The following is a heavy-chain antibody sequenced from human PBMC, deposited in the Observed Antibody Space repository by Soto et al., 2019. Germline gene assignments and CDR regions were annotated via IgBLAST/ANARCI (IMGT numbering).Heavy chain of an antibody. CDR2: IKQDGSEQ. CDR1: GFTLSSYW. CDR3: ARGSSLNY. V-gene: IGHV3-7*01. Sequence: EVQLVESGGGLVQPGWSLRLSCVGSGFTLSSYWMSWARQAPGKGLEWLANIKQDGSEQHYVDSVKGRFSISRDNAQNSLFLHMSSLRDEDTAVYYCARGSSLNYWGQGTLVTVSS. J-gene: IGHJ4*02. D-gene: IGHD6-13*01.